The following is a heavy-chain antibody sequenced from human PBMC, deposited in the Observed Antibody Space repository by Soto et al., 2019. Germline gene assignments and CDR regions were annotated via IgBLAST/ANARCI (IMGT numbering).Heavy chain of an antibody. D-gene: IGHD2-2*01. CDR2: INAGNGNT. CDR3: ARGNTAHADY. J-gene: IGHJ4*02. V-gene: IGHV1-3*01. Sequence: ASVKVSCKASGYIFTSYAMHWVRQAPGQRPEWMGWINAGNGNTKYAQNLLDRVTFTRDTSASTVHMELSSLRSEDTDVYYCARGNTAHADYWGQGTLVTISS. CDR1: GYIFTSYA.